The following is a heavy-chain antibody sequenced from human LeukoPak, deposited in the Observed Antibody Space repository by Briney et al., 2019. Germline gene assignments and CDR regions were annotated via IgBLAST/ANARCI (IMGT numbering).Heavy chain of an antibody. CDR2: ISGSGGST. V-gene: IGHV3-23*01. Sequence: SGGSLRLSCAASGFTFSSYAMSWVLQAPGKGLEWVSAISGSGGSTYYADSVKGRFTISRDNSKNTLYLQMNSLRAEDTAVYYCAKLAYDFWSGYYAYFDYWGQGTLVTVSS. CDR1: GFTFSSYA. CDR3: AKLAYDFWSGYYAYFDY. J-gene: IGHJ4*02. D-gene: IGHD3-3*01.